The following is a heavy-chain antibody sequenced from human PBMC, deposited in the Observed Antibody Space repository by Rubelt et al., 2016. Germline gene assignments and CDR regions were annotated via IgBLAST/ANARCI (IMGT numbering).Heavy chain of an antibody. J-gene: IGHJ4*02. Sequence: LEWVSSISSSSSYIYYADSVKGRFTISRDNAKNSLYLQMNSLRAEDTAVYYCARGRYYYYWGQGTLVAVSS. D-gene: IGHD3-16*01. CDR2: ISSSSSYI. CDR3: ARGRYYYY. V-gene: IGHV3-21*01.